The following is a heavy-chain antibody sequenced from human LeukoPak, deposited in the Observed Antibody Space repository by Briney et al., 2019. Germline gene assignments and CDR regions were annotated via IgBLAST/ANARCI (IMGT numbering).Heavy chain of an antibody. CDR2: ISGSSGII. V-gene: IGHV3-48*01. CDR3: ARERYYDFWSGYSHPHDYYYYGMDV. Sequence: GGSLRLSCAASGFTFNTYTMNWVRQAPGKGLEWVSYISGSSGIIDYADSVRGRFTISRDNAKNSLYLQMNSLRAEDTAVYYCARERYYDFWSGYSHPHDYYYYGMDVWGQGTTVTVSS. CDR1: GFTFNTYT. D-gene: IGHD3-3*01. J-gene: IGHJ6*02.